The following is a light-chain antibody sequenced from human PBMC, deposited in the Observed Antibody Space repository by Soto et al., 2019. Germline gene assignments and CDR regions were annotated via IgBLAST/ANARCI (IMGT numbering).Light chain of an antibody. J-gene: IGLJ7*01. CDR1: SSNIGNNY. CDR3: GTWDSSLSVAV. CDR2: ENN. Sequence: QSVLTQPPSVSAAPGQKVTISCSGSSSNIGNNYVSWYQQFPGTAPKLLIYENNKRPSGIPDRLSGSKSGTSATLGITGLQTGDEADYYCGTWDSSLSVAVFGGGTQLTVL. V-gene: IGLV1-51*02.